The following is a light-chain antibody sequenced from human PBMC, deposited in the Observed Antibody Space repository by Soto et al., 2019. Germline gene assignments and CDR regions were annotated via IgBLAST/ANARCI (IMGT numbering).Light chain of an antibody. CDR3: SSYTSSSTVV. J-gene: IGLJ2*01. CDR1: SSDIGYYNY. CDR2: DVS. Sequence: QSVLTQPASVSGSPGQSITISCTGTSSDIGYYNYVSWYQQHPEKAPKLMIYDVSSRPSGVSNRFSGSKSGNAASLTISGLQAEDEADYYCSSYTSSSTVVFGGGTKLTVL. V-gene: IGLV2-14*03.